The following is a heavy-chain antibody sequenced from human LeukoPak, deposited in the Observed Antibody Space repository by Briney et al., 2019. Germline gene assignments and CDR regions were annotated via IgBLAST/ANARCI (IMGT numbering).Heavy chain of an antibody. J-gene: IGHJ6*02. CDR1: GYTFTGYY. D-gene: IGHD6-13*01. Sequence: ASVKVSCKASGYTFTGYYVHWVRQAPGQGLEWMGWINPNSGGTNYAQKFQGRVTMTRDTSISTAYMELGRLRSDDTAVYYCARDLTPRGSSWYDDYYYYYYGMDVWGQGTTVTVSS. V-gene: IGHV1-2*02. CDR2: INPNSGGT. CDR3: ARDLTPRGSSWYDDYYYYYYGMDV.